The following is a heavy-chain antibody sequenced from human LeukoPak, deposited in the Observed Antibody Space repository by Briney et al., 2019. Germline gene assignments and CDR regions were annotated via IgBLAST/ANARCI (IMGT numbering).Heavy chain of an antibody. D-gene: IGHD3-22*01. CDR2: INPSGGST. J-gene: IGHJ5*02. CDR3: ARDSAADITMIVVVMGNWFDP. Sequence: ASVKVSCKASGYAFTYYYIHWVRQAPGQWLEWMGIINPSGGSTSYAQKFQGRVIMTTDTSTSTAYMELRSLRSDATAVYYCARDSAADITMIVVVMGNWFDPWGQGTLVTVSS. V-gene: IGHV1-46*01. CDR1: GYAFTYYY.